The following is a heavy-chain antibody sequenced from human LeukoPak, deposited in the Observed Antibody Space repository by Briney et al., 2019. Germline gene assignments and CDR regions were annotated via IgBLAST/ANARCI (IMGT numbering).Heavy chain of an antibody. CDR1: GGTFSSYA. J-gene: IGHJ6*04. CDR2: IIPIFGTA. CDR3: ARGYYYGSGREDGMDV. V-gene: IGHV1-69*01. Sequence: SVKVSCKASGGTFSSYAISWVRQAPGQGLEWMGGIIPIFGTANYAQKFQGRVTITADESTSTAYMELSSLRSEDTAVYYCARGYYYGSGREDGMDVWGKGTSVTVSS. D-gene: IGHD3-10*01.